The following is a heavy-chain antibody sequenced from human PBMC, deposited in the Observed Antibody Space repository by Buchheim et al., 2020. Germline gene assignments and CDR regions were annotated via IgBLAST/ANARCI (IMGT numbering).Heavy chain of an antibody. D-gene: IGHD7-27*01. CDR1: GFTFSDEA. V-gene: IGHV3-23*01. J-gene: IGHJ4*02. CDR2: ISGSGDST. Sequence: EVQLLESGGGLVQPGGSLRLSCAATGFTFSDEAMTWVRQAPGKGLEWVSIISGSGDSTYYADSVKGRFTVSRDNSRKMVYLQMNSLSVDDTAVYYCTKDPNWESHWGQGTL. CDR3: TKDPNWESH.